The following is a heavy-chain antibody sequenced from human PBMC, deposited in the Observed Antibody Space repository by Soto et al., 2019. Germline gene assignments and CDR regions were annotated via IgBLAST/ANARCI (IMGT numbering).Heavy chain of an antibody. V-gene: IGHV4-4*02. Sequence: QVQLQASGPGLVKPSGTLSLSCAVSGDSISRRNWWSWVRQSPGQGLEWIVEIHHSASTTYNLSLKSRVTISIDKSKNHFALSLTSGTAADTAVYYCARATAVADAIVYGVDVWGQGTAVTVSS. J-gene: IGHJ6*02. CDR1: GDSISRRNW. CDR3: ARATAVADAIVYGVDV. CDR2: IHHSAST. D-gene: IGHD2-21*02.